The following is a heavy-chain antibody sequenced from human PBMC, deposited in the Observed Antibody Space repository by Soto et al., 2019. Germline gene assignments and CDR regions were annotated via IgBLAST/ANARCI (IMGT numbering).Heavy chain of an antibody. J-gene: IGHJ4*02. Sequence: SETLSLTCAVYGGSFSGYYWSWIRQPPGKGLEWIGEINHSGSTNYNPSLKSRVTISVDTSKNQFSLKLSSVTAADTAVYYCARARGDGYNKRRYYFDYWGQGTLVTVSS. D-gene: IGHD3-10*01. CDR3: ARARGDGYNKRRYYFDY. V-gene: IGHV4-34*01. CDR2: INHSGST. CDR1: GGSFSGYY.